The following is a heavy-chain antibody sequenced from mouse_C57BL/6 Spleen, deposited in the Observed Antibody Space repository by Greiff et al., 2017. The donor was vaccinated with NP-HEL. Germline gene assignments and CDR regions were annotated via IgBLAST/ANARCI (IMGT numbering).Heavy chain of an antibody. J-gene: IGHJ2*01. CDR3: AREPTGTGLDY. D-gene: IGHD4-1*01. CDR2: IDPSDSYT. Sequence: QVQLQQPGAELVMPGASVKLSCKASGYTFTSYWMHWVKQRPGQGLEWIGEIDPSDSYTNYNQKFKGKSTLTVDKSSSTAYMQLSSLTSEDSAVYYCAREPTGTGLDYWGQGTTLTVSS. CDR1: GYTFTSYW. V-gene: IGHV1-69*01.